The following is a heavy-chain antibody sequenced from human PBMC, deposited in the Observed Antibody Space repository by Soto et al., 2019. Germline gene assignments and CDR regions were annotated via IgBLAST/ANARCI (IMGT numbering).Heavy chain of an antibody. Sequence: QIILKESGPTLVQPTQTLTLTCSFSGFSLSTTSVGVGWIRQPPGKALEWLALLYWDGDKRYSPSQKRRLTITTDTSKTQVVLTMTNIHPVDTCTYSCVYMPPKQWMSFSVWGQVTMVIVSS. V-gene: IGHV2-5*04. CDR1: GFSLSTTSVG. CDR2: LYWDGDK. J-gene: IGHJ3*01. CDR3: VYMPPKQWMSFSV. D-gene: IGHD6-19*01.